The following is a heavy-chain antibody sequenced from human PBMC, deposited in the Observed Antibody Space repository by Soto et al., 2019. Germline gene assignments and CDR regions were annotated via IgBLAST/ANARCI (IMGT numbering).Heavy chain of an antibody. CDR3: ARETLKVFQVDPGACAFDI. J-gene: IGHJ3*02. Sequence: SETLSLTCAVYGGSFNGYHWSWIRQPPGKGLEWIGYIYYSGSTYYNPSLKSRVTISVDTSKNQFSLKLSSVTAADTAVYYCARETLKVFQVDPGACAFDIWGQGTMVTVSS. CDR2: IYYSGST. CDR1: GGSFNGYH. V-gene: IGHV4-34*09. D-gene: IGHD2-21*01.